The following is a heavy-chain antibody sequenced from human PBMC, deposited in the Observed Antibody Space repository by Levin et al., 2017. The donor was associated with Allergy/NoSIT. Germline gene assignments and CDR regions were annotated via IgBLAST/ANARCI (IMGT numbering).Heavy chain of an antibody. Sequence: GASVKVSCKASGYTFTNYYIHWVRQAPGQGLEWMGIINPSGGSTSYAQKFQGRVTMTRDTSTSTVYMELSSLRSEDTAVYYCTRTVSYGSFDYWGQGTLVTVYS. CDR2: INPSGGST. V-gene: IGHV1-46*01. J-gene: IGHJ4*02. D-gene: IGHD5-18*01. CDR3: TRTVSYGSFDY. CDR1: GYTFTNYY.